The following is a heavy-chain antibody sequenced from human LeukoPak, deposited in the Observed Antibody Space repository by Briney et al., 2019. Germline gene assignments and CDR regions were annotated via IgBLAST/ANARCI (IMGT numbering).Heavy chain of an antibody. CDR3: ARGHSSLRLYYFDY. Sequence: GASVKVSCKASGYTFTGNFIHWLRQAPGQGLEWVGWINPNGGGTNYAQKFQGRVTMTRDTSISTAYMDLSSLTSEDTAIYYCARGHSSLRLYYFDYWGQGTLVTVSS. D-gene: IGHD6-6*01. CDR1: GYTFTGNF. V-gene: IGHV1-2*02. CDR2: INPNGGGT. J-gene: IGHJ4*02.